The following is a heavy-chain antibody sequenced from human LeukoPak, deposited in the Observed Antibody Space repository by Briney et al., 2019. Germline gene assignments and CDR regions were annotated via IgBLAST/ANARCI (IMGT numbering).Heavy chain of an antibody. V-gene: IGHV1-69*04. CDR2: IIPILGIA. D-gene: IGHD4-23*01. CDR3: ARDADDYGGNYADY. J-gene: IGHJ4*02. Sequence: AASVKVSCTASGGTFSSYAISWVRQAPGQGLEWMGRIIPILGIANYAQKFQGRVTITADKSTSTAYMELSSLRSEDTAVYYCARDADDYGGNYADYWGQGTLVTVSS. CDR1: GGTFSSYA.